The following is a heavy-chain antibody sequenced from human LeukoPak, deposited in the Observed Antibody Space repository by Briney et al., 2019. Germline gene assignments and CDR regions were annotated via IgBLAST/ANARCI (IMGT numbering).Heavy chain of an antibody. J-gene: IGHJ4*02. CDR1: GFIVSGNY. D-gene: IGHD6-25*01. V-gene: IGHV3-53*01. CDR3: AGGNTWPGLSY. CDR2: IYTAGST. Sequence: GGSLRLSCAASGFIVSGNYMSWVRQAPGKGLEWVSVIYTAGSTYNADSVKGRFTISRDKSKNTLYLQMNTLRAEDTAVYFCAGGNTWPGLSYWGQGTLLTVFS.